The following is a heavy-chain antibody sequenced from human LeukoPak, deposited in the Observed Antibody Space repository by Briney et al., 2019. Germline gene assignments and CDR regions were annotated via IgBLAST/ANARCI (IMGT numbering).Heavy chain of an antibody. CDR3: ARGDIVVVPAANGFDP. V-gene: IGHV4-30-4*08. CDR1: GGSISSGDYD. Sequence: SQTLSLTCTVSGGSISSGDYDWSWIRQPPGKGLDWIGYIYYDGTTYYNPTLKSQVTISVATSKNQFSLKLSSVPAADTAVYYCARGDIVVVPAANGFDPWGQGTLVTVSS. D-gene: IGHD2-2*01. J-gene: IGHJ5*02. CDR2: IYYDGTT.